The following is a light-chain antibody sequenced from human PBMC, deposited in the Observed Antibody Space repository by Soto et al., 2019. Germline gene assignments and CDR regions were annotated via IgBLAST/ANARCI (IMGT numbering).Light chain of an antibody. J-gene: IGLJ1*01. CDR2: EVT. CDR3: SSYTVTNFLSYV. V-gene: IGLV2-14*01. CDR1: SSDVGGYNY. Sequence: QSLMTHPPSSSGSPGQSITISCTGSSSDVGGYNYVSWYQQHPGKAPKLIIYEVTYRPSGVSNRFSGSKSGNTASLTISGRQSEDEADYYCSSYTVTNFLSYVFGTGTKVTVL.